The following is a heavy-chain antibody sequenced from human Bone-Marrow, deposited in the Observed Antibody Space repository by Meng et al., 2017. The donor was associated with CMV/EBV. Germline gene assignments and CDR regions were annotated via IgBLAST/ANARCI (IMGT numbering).Heavy chain of an antibody. J-gene: IGHJ4*02. CDR1: GFTFSSYG. CDR3: ARDLGSGSPLGYLSY. V-gene: IGHV3-30*02. D-gene: IGHD3-10*01. Sequence: GESLKISCAASGFTFSSYGMHWVRRAPGKGLEWVAFIRYDGSNKYYADSVKGRFTISRDNSKNSLYLQMNSLRAEDTAVYYCARDLGSGSPLGYLSYWGQGTLVTVSS. CDR2: IRYDGSNK.